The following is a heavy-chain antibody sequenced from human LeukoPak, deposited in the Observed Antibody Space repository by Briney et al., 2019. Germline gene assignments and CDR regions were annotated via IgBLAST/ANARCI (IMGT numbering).Heavy chain of an antibody. CDR3: AKILTGTYDY. V-gene: IGHV3-48*01. CDR1: GFTFSDYE. J-gene: IGHJ4*02. CDR2: ISSSGSTI. Sequence: GGSLRLSCAASGFTFSDYEMNWVRQAPGKGLEWLSHISSSGSTIYYADSVKGRFTISRDNSKNTLYLQMNSLRAEDTAVYYCAKILTGTYDYWGQGTLVTVSS. D-gene: IGHD2-8*02.